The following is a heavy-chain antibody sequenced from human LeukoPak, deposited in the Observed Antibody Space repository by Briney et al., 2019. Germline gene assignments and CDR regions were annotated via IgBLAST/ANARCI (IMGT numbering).Heavy chain of an antibody. CDR2: ISYNSGSV. Sequence: SLRLSCAASGLRFDSHAMHWFRQAPAKGLEWVSGISYNSGSVGYADSVRGRFIVSRDNARNLLYLQMNSLRAEDTALYFCAKAPYYDFNYSMDVWGQGTTVTVSS. D-gene: IGHD3-3*01. CDR3: AKAPYYDFNYSMDV. J-gene: IGHJ6*02. CDR1: GLRFDSHA. V-gene: IGHV3-9*01.